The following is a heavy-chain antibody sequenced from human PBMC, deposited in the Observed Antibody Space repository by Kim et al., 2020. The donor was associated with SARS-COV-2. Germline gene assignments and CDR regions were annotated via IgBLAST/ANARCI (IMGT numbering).Heavy chain of an antibody. D-gene: IGHD3-3*01. CDR1: GGSFSAYS. CDR2: GNHSGIT. V-gene: IGHV4-34*01. CDR3: ARGRAGVVPSLILGLGPYYYYYAMDV. Sequence: SETLSLTCAVYGGSFSAYSWIWIRQAPGKGLEWIGEGNHSGITKYHPSLKSRVTISVDTSKNQFSLKLPSVTAADTAVFYCARGRAGVVPSLILGLGPYYYYYAMDVWGQETTVTVS. J-gene: IGHJ6*02.